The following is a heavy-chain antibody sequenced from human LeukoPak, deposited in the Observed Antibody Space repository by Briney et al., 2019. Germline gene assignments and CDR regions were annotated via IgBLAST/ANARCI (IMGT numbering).Heavy chain of an antibody. Sequence: GGSLRLSCAASGFTFSSYSVNWVRQAPGKGLEWVSSISSSSSYIYYADSVKGRFTISRDNAKNSLYLQMNSLRAEDTAVYYCARDAIAVAGTSWGQGTLVTVSS. CDR2: ISSSSSYI. J-gene: IGHJ4*02. CDR1: GFTFSSYS. V-gene: IGHV3-21*01. CDR3: ARDAIAVAGTS. D-gene: IGHD6-19*01.